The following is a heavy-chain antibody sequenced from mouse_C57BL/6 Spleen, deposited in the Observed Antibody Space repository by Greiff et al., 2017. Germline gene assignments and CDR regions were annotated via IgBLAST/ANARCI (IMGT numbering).Heavy chain of an antibody. Sequence: VQLQESGPELVKPGASVKISCKASGYSFTSYYIHWVKQRPGQGLEWIGWIYPGSGNTKYNEKFKGKATLTADTSSSTAYMQLSSLTSEDSAVYYCARNYYGSSSDYWGQGTTLTVSS. CDR1: GYSFTSYY. J-gene: IGHJ2*01. CDR3: ARNYYGSSSDY. D-gene: IGHD1-1*01. CDR2: IYPGSGNT. V-gene: IGHV1-66*01.